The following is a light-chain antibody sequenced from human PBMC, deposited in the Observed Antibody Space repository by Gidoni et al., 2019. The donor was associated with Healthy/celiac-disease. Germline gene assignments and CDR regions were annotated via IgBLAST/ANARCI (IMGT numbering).Light chain of an antibody. CDR3: QQYGSSPRT. CDR2: GAS. CDR1: QSVSSSY. V-gene: IGKV3-20*01. Sequence: DIVLTQSPGTLSLSPGERASLSCRASQSVSSSYLAWYQQKPGQAPRLLIYGASSRATGIPDRFSGSVSGTDFTLTISRLEPEDFAVYYCQQYGSSPRTFGQGTKVEIK. J-gene: IGKJ1*01.